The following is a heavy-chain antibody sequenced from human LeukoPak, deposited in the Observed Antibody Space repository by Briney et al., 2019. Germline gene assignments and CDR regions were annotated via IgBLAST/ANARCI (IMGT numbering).Heavy chain of an antibody. CDR1: GFTFSTYA. J-gene: IGHJ4*02. Sequence: PGRSLRLSCAASGFTFSTYAMHWVRQAPGKGLEWVAVILYDGSTKYYADSVKGRFSISRDNPKNTLYLQMNSLRAGDTAVYYCAKDDPGWWTSSGPLGYWGQGTLVTVSS. V-gene: IGHV3-30*04. CDR2: ILYDGSTK. D-gene: IGHD3-22*01. CDR3: AKDDPGWWTSSGPLGY.